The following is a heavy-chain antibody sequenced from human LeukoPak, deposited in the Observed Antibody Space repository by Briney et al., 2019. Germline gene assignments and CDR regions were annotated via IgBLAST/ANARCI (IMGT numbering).Heavy chain of an antibody. CDR1: GGSFSGYY. Sequence: SETLSLTCAVYGGSFSGYYWSWIRQPPGKGLEWIGEINHSGSTNYNPSLKSRVTISVDTSKNQFSLKLSSVTAADTAVYYCARLVVVPAAIQDYYYYMDVWGKGTTVTVSS. J-gene: IGHJ6*03. V-gene: IGHV4-34*01. D-gene: IGHD2-2*01. CDR3: ARLVVVPAAIQDYYYYMDV. CDR2: INHSGST.